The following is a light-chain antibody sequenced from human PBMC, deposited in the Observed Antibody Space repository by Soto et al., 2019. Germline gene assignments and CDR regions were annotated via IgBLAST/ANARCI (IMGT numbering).Light chain of an antibody. V-gene: IGKV3-15*01. J-gene: IGKJ1*01. Sequence: DIVMTQSPRTLSVSPGESATLSCRASERVSTNLAWYQQTPGQAPRLLIYSASRRPTDIPVRFSGSGSGAEFTLTISSLQSEDFAIYYCQQYNNLPPTFGQGTKVDIK. CDR2: SAS. CDR3: QQYNNLPPT. CDR1: ERVSTN.